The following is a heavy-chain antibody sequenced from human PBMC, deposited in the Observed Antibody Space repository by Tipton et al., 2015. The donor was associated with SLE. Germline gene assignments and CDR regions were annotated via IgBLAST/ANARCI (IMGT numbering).Heavy chain of an antibody. CDR2: IYYSGST. D-gene: IGHD3-16*01. V-gene: IGHV4-39*07. CDR3: ARDRVDDYVWGSSDAFDI. Sequence: TLSLTCTVSGGSISSSSYYWGWIRQPPGKGLEWIGSIYYSGSTYYNPSLKSRVTISVDTSKNQFSLKLSSVTAADTAVYYCARDRVDDYVWGSSDAFDIRGQGTMVTVSS. J-gene: IGHJ3*02. CDR1: GGSISSSSYY.